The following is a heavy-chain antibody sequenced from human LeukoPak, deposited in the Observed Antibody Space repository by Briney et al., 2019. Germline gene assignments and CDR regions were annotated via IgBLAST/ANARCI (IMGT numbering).Heavy chain of an antibody. J-gene: IGHJ4*02. CDR1: GYGFTFYW. CDR2: IDPSDSYT. D-gene: IGHD4-17*01. CDR3: ARHFYGDYAFDS. Sequence: GEALRSSSQGSGYGFTFYWITWVRQMPGKGMEWMGTIDPSDSYTNYSPSFQGHVTISADKSINSAYLQWSSLKTSDSATYYCARHFYGDYAFDSWGQGTLVTVSS. V-gene: IGHV5-10-1*01.